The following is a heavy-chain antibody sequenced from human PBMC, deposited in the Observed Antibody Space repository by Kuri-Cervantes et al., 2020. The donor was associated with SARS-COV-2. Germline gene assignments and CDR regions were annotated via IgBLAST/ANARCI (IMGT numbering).Heavy chain of an antibody. D-gene: IGHD3-3*01. CDR1: GGSFSGYYW. CDR2: IFSNDEK. Sequence: TLSLTCAVYGGSFSGYYWSWIRQPPGKALEWLAHIFSNDEKSYSTSLKSRLTISKDTSKSQVVLTMTNMDPVDTATYYCARIRFLEWLFVDNWFDPWGQGTLVTVSS. V-gene: IGHV2-26*01. CDR3: ARIRFLEWLFVDNWFDP. J-gene: IGHJ5*02.